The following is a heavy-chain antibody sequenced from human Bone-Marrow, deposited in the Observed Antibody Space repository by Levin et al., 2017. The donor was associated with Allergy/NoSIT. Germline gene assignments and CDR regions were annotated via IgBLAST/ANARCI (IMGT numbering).Heavy chain of an antibody. Sequence: GESLKISCAASGYTFTKYGMHWVRQAPGKGLEWVAVISYDGSNKWYADSVKGRFTMSRENSKNTVYLQMNSLRPEDTAVYYCAKDPTLRYFDWLCPDHWGQGTLVTVSS. CDR3: AKDPTLRYFDWLCPDH. CDR1: GYTFTKYG. CDR2: ISYDGSNK. D-gene: IGHD3-9*01. J-gene: IGHJ4*02. V-gene: IGHV3-30*18.